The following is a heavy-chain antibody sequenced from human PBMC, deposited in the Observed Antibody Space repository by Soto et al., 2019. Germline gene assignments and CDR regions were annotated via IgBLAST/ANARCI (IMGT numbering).Heavy chain of an antibody. CDR1: GCTFSSYR. Sequence: SVKVSCKASGCTFSSYRFNWVRQARGQGLEWLGGIVPIYRTADYAQKFQGRVTITADESTRTVYMELSSLKSQDTALYYCARDSGAKLSSSWGQGTLVTVSS. CDR3: ARDSGAKLSSS. CDR2: IVPIYRTA. V-gene: IGHV1-69*13. J-gene: IGHJ4*02. D-gene: IGHD6-13*01.